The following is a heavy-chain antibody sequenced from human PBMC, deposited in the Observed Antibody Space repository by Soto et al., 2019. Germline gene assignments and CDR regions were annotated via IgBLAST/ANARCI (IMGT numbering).Heavy chain of an antibody. CDR1: GGSISSYY. D-gene: IGHD3-10*01. J-gene: IGHJ4*02. CDR2: IYYSGST. CDR3: ARQITMVRGAHDY. Sequence: SETLSLTCTVSGGSISSYYWSWIRQPPGKGLEWIGYIYYSGSTNYNPSLKSRVTISVDTSKNQFSLKLSSVTAADTAVYYCARQITMVRGAHDYWGQGTLVTVSS. V-gene: IGHV4-59*08.